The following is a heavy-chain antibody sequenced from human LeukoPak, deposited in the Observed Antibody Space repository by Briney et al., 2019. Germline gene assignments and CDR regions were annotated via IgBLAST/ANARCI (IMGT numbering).Heavy chain of an antibody. V-gene: IGHV3-23*01. CDR2: IYGDGSGT. D-gene: IGHD3-3*01. Sequence: GGSLRLACAADLFTLAIYSIRWVRQAPGKGLEWVSGIYGDGSGTFYADSVKGRFTISRDNSKNTVWLQMNSLMSEDTRIYYSAKDEEPNGLWSIDYWLQGTLVTVSS. CDR3: AKDEEPNGLWSIDY. J-gene: IGHJ4*02. CDR1: LFTLAIYS.